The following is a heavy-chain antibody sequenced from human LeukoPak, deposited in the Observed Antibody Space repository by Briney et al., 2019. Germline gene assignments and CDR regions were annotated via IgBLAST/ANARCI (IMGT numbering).Heavy chain of an antibody. CDR3: ARELVVRSGDYFDN. Sequence: GGSLRLSCGGSGITFSSYWVDRVRQASGEGLVWVARVNGDGSSTRYADSVKGRFTISRDNAKNTLFLQMNSLRAEDTAVYSCARELVVRSGDYFDNWGQGTLVTVSS. J-gene: IGHJ4*02. CDR2: VNGDGSST. V-gene: IGHV3-74*01. CDR1: GITFSSYW. D-gene: IGHD2-2*01.